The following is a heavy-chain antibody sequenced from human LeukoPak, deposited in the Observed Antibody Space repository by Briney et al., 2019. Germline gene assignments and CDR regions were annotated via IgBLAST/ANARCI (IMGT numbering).Heavy chain of an antibody. CDR1: GDSISNDGYY. CDR2: IYYSGST. J-gene: IGHJ1*01. Sequence: SETLSLTCTVSGDSISNDGYYWSWIRQHPGKGLEWIGYIYYSGSTYYNPSLKSRVTISVDTSKNQFSLKLSSVTAADTAVYYCARAATYYYDSSGYYGYFQHWGQGTLVTVSS. V-gene: IGHV4-31*03. D-gene: IGHD3-22*01. CDR3: ARAATYYYDSSGYYGYFQH.